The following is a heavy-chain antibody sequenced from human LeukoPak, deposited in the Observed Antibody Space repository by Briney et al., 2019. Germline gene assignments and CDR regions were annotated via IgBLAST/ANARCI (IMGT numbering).Heavy chain of an antibody. CDR2: ISGSGGST. CDR3: AKVFGVVIKRPLDY. CDR1: GFTFSSYA. Sequence: GGSLRLSCAASGFTFSSYAMSWVRQAPGKGLEWVSAISGSGGSTYYADSVKGRFTISRDNSKNTLYLQMNSLRAEDTAVYYCAKVFGVVIKRPLDYWGQGTLVTVSS. V-gene: IGHV3-23*01. J-gene: IGHJ4*02. D-gene: IGHD3-3*01.